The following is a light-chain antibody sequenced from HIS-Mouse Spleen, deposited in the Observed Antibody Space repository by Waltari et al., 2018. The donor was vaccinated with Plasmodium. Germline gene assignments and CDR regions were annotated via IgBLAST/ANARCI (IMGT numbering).Light chain of an antibody. CDR1: QSVSSN. J-gene: IGKJ3*01. Sequence: EIVMTQSPATLSVSPGERATLPCRASQSVSSNLAWYQQKRGQAPRLLIYGASTRATGSPARFSGSGSGTEFTLTISSLQSEDFAVYYCQQYNNWSFTFGPGTKVDIK. V-gene: IGKV3-15*01. CDR3: QQYNNWSFT. CDR2: GAS.